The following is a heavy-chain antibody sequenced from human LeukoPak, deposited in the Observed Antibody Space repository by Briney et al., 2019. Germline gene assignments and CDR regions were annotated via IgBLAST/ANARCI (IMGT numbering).Heavy chain of an antibody. Sequence: SETLSLTCTVSGGSISSYYWSWIRQPPGKGLEWIGYIYYSGSTNYNPSLKSRVTISVDTSKNQFSLKLSAVTAADTAVYYCARGYCSGGSCPPDYYYYYYMDVWGKGTTVTISS. CDR1: GGSISSYY. CDR3: ARGYCSGGSCPPDYYYYYYMDV. J-gene: IGHJ6*03. V-gene: IGHV4-59*12. D-gene: IGHD2-15*01. CDR2: IYYSGST.